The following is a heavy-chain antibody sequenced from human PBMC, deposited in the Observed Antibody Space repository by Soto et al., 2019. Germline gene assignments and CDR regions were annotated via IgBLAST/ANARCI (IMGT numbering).Heavy chain of an antibody. CDR3: TKDAKFDDIYTGYFFNDL. CDR1: GYNLMTYG. V-gene: IGHV1-18*01. D-gene: IGHD3-9*01. J-gene: IGHJ5*02. Sequence: ASVKVSCKASGYNLMTYGINWVRQAPGQGLKWVAWISAYNGTRYSAQNFQGRVTMTTDAHTSPSYMELRSLTSDDTAFFFFTKDAKFDDIYTGYFFNDLWGQGTPVTVSS. CDR2: ISAYNGTR.